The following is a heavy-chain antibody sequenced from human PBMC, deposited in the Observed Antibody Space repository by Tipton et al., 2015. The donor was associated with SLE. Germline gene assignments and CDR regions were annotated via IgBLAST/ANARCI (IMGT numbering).Heavy chain of an antibody. D-gene: IGHD6-13*01. V-gene: IGHV1-18*01. CDR1: GYTFSNYG. CDR2: ISTYNGN. CDR3: ARSARMNSNSWYIF. Sequence: QSGAEVKKPGASVKVSCKASGYTFSNYGISWVRQAPGQGLEWVGWISTYNGNSSQKFQGRVTMTTDTSTSTAYMEMRSLRSDDTAGYYCARSARMNSNSWYIFWGQGTTVTVSS. J-gene: IGHJ6*02.